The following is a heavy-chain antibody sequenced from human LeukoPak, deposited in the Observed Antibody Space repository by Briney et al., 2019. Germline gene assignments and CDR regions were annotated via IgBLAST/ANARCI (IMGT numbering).Heavy chain of an antibody. J-gene: IGHJ3*01. CDR2: FYAGGST. Sequence: PSETLSLTCSVSGAFVSVNYWIWIRQSAGKGLEGIVRFYAGGSTNYNPSLMGRVAVSVDESKNQFSLRLPSVTAADTAVYYCARSPVGKGDPFDLWGQGTMVTVSP. CDR3: ARSPVGKGDPFDL. V-gene: IGHV4-4*07. D-gene: IGHD1-26*01. CDR1: GAFVSVNY.